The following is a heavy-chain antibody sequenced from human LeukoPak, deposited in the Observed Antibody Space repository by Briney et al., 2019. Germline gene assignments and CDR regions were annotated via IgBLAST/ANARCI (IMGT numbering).Heavy chain of an antibody. Sequence: SVKVSCKTSGATFSTYALSWVRQAPGQGLEWMGRIIPVDGIANYAQKFQGRVTITADTSTSTAYMELRSLRSDDTAVYYCARDLGHYSVDYWGQGTLVTVSS. CDR2: IIPVDGIA. J-gene: IGHJ4*02. D-gene: IGHD3-10*01. CDR3: ARDLGHYSVDY. V-gene: IGHV1-69*04. CDR1: GATFSTYA.